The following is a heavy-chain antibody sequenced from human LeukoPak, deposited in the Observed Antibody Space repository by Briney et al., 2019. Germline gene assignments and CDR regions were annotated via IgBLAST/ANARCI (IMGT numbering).Heavy chain of an antibody. CDR3: ARDWAYEPDNWFDP. J-gene: IGHJ5*02. CDR1: GGSISSGSYY. Sequence: PSETLSLTCTVSGGSISSGSYYWRWIRQPAGKGLEWIGRIYTSGSTNYNPSLKSRVTISVDTSKNQFSLKLSSVTAADTAVYYCARDWAYEPDNWFDPWGQGTLVTVSS. V-gene: IGHV4-61*02. CDR2: IYTSGST. D-gene: IGHD5-12*01.